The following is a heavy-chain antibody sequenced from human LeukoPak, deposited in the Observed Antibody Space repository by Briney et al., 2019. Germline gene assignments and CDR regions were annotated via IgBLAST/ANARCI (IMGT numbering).Heavy chain of an antibody. J-gene: IGHJ4*02. D-gene: IGHD3-3*01. Sequence: GGSLRLSCAASGFTFSSYAMSWVRQAPGKGLEWVSSISDSGASTYYADSVKGRITISRDNSKNTLYLQMNSLRAEDTAVYYCAKGRLYYDFWSGYYTWGQGTLVTVSS. CDR1: GFTFSSYA. CDR3: AKGRLYYDFWSGYYT. V-gene: IGHV3-23*01. CDR2: ISDSGAST.